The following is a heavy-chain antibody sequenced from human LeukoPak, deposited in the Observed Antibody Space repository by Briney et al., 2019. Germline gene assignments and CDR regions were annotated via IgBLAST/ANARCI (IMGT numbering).Heavy chain of an antibody. Sequence: GGSLRLSCVASGLPIADFVMHWVRQAPGKGLEWVSLISGDGVSTFYADSVKGRFSISRDNSKNSLSLEMNSLRTEDTAMYYCARESGKFDYWGQGTLVAVSS. CDR3: ARESGKFDY. CDR2: ISGDGVST. CDR1: GLPIADFV. J-gene: IGHJ4*02. V-gene: IGHV3-43*02.